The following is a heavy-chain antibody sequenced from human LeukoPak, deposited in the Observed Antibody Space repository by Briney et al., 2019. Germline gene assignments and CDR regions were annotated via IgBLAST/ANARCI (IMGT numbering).Heavy chain of an antibody. CDR2: INWNGGST. Sequence: GGSLRLSCAASGFTFDEYGMSWVRQAPGKGLEWVSGINWNGGSTGYADSVKGRFTISRDNAKNSLYLQMNSLRDEDTPLYYCARDRGSSTSCYAYWGEGTLVTVSS. CDR3: ARDRGSSTSCYAY. J-gene: IGHJ4*02. V-gene: IGHV3-20*04. D-gene: IGHD2-2*01. CDR1: GFTFDEYG.